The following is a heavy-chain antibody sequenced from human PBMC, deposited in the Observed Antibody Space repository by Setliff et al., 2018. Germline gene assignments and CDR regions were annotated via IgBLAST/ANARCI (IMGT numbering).Heavy chain of an antibody. D-gene: IGHD6-13*01. CDR1: GFTFSSYG. CDR2: ILYDGSNK. J-gene: IGHJ4*02. Sequence: PGESLRLSCAASGFTFSSYGMHWVRQAPGKGLEWVAFILYDGSNKYYADSVKGRFTISRDDSKKTLYLQMNSLRAEDTAVYYCAKRGDSSSWLEYWGQGTLVTVSS. CDR3: AKRGDSSSWLEY. V-gene: IGHV3-30*02.